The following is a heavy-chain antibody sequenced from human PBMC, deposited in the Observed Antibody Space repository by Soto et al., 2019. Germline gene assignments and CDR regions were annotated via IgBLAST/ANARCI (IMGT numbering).Heavy chain of an antibody. V-gene: IGHV3-21*01. J-gene: IGHJ5*02. Sequence: EVQLVESGGGPVKPGGSLRLSCAASGFTFISYTLSWVRQAPGKGLEWVSSISSTSSYIYYADSVKGRFTISRDNANNSLFLQLSSLRAEDTAVYYCVRYPGRPKRYWFDPWGQGTLVTVSS. CDR2: ISSTSSYI. CDR3: VRYPGRPKRYWFDP. CDR1: GFTFISYT.